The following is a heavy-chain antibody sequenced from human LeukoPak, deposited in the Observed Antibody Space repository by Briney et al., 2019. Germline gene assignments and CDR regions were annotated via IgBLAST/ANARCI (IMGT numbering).Heavy chain of an antibody. V-gene: IGHV1-18*01. CDR2: ISAYNGNT. D-gene: IGHD3-16*01. CDR1: GYTCTSYG. CDR3: AGDVGRSYDLDY. J-gene: IGHJ4*02. Sequence: ASVKVSCKASGYTCTSYGISWVRQAPGQGLEWMGWISAYNGNTDYAQSLQGRVSITIDTTTSRVYMGLRSLRSDAAAVYYCAGDVGRSYDLDYWGEGTLVTVSS.